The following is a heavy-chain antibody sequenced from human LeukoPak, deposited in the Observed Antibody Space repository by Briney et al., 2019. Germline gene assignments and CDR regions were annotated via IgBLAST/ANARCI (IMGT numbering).Heavy chain of an antibody. Sequence: ALVKVSCKASGYTFSTYGIGWVRQAPGQGLEWMGRISTYNGDRDYAQKMQGRVTMTTDTSASTAYMELRSLRSDDAAVYYCVRGDWMDVWGQGTTVTVSS. D-gene: IGHD3-9*01. CDR2: ISTYNGDR. CDR3: VRGDWMDV. CDR1: GYTFSTYG. V-gene: IGHV1-18*04. J-gene: IGHJ6*02.